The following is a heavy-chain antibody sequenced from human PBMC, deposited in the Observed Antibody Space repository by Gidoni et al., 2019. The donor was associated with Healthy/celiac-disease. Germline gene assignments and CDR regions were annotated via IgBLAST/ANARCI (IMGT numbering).Heavy chain of an antibody. V-gene: IGHV2-26*01. Sequence: QVTLKESGPVLVKPTETLTLTCTVSGFSLSNARMGVSWIRQPPGKALEWLAHIPSNDEKSYSTSLKSRLTISKDTSKSQVVLTMTNVDPVDTATYYCALVVVRGRYYYFMDVWGKGTTVTVSS. CDR1: GFSLSNARMG. CDR2: IPSNDEK. J-gene: IGHJ6*03. CDR3: ALVVVRGRYYYFMDV. D-gene: IGHD3-10*01.